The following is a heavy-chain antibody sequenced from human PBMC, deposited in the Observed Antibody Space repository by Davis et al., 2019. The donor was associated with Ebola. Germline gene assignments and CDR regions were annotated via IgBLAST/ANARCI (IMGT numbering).Heavy chain of an antibody. Sequence: PGGSLRLSCAASGFIFRHYWMSWVRQAPGKGPEWVAIIKQDGGEKYYVDSVKGRFTISRDNAKNSLFLQMNSLRAEDTALYYCASGDGRGNSYDMDVWGQGTTVTVSS. CDR3: ASGDGRGNSYDMDV. V-gene: IGHV3-7*03. J-gene: IGHJ6*02. CDR2: IKQDGGEK. D-gene: IGHD4-23*01. CDR1: GFIFRHYW.